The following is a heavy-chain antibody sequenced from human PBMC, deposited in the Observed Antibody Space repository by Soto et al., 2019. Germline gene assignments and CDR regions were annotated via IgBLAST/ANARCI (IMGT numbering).Heavy chain of an antibody. CDR2: IIPILGIA. CDR3: ARDRGESYDFSSDWFDP. V-gene: IGHV1-69*04. CDR1: GGTFSSYT. Sequence: ASVKVSCKASGGTFSSYTISWVRQAPGQGLEWMGRIIPILGIANYAQKFQGRVTITADKSTSTAYMELSSLRSEDTAVYYCARDRGESYDFSSDWFDPWGQGTLVTVSS. J-gene: IGHJ5*02. D-gene: IGHD3-3*01.